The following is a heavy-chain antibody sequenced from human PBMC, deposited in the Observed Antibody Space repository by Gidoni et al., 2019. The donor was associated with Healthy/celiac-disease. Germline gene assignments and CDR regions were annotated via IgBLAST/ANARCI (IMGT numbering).Heavy chain of an antibody. CDR2: IYTSGST. CDR1: GGSISSGSYY. Sequence: GGSISSGSYYWSWIRQPAGKGLEWIGRIYTSGSTNYNPSLKSRVTISVDTSKNQFSLKLSSVTAADTAVYYCARERRITMVRGVIRALLDGMDVWGQGTTVTVSS. D-gene: IGHD3-10*01. CDR3: ARERRITMVRGVIRALLDGMDV. V-gene: IGHV4-61*02. J-gene: IGHJ6*02.